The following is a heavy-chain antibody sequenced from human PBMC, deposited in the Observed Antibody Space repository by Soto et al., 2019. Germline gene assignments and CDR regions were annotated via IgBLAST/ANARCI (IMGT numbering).Heavy chain of an antibody. CDR3: ARDLTTYGSPHFDY. CDR2: INSGGTYR. J-gene: IGHJ4*02. Sequence: EVQLLESGGHVVQPGESLRLSCTGSGFSFFSYAMSWVRQAPGKGLEWVSSINSGGTYRYYADSVQGRFTISRNNARNSFYLQMNSLGVEDTAVYYCARDLTTYGSPHFDYWGQGTLVTVFS. D-gene: IGHD3-10*01. V-gene: IGHV3-21*06. CDR1: GFSFFSYA.